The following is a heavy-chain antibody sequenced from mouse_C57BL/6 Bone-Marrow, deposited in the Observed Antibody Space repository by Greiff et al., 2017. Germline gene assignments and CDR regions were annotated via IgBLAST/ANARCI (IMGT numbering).Heavy chain of an antibody. CDR1: GFTFSSYA. CDR2: ISSGGDYI. V-gene: IGHV5-9-1*02. Sequence: DVQLQESGEGLVKPGGSLKLSCAASGFTFSSYAMSWVRQTPEKRLEWVAYISSGGDYIYYADTVKGRFTISRDNARNTLYLQMSSLKSEDTAMYYCTRDITTVRSGDWYFDVWGTGTTVTVSS. D-gene: IGHD1-1*01. CDR3: TRDITTVRSGDWYFDV. J-gene: IGHJ1*03.